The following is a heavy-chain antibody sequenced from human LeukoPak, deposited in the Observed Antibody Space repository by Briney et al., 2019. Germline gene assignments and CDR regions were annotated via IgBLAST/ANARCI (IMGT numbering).Heavy chain of an antibody. CDR2: INAGNGNT. CDR3: ARVGTTVTTGLIDY. CDR1: GYTFTSYT. Sequence: GASVKVSCKASGYTFTSYTMHWVRQAPGQRLEWIGWINAGNGNTKYSQKFQGRVTITRDTSASTAYMELSSLRSEDTAVYYCARVGTTVTTGLIDYWGQGTLVTVSS. J-gene: IGHJ4*02. V-gene: IGHV1-3*01. D-gene: IGHD4-17*01.